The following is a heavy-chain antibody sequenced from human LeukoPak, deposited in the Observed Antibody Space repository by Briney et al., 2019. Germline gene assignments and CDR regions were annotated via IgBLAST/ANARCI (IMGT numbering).Heavy chain of an antibody. J-gene: IGHJ4*02. D-gene: IGHD6-19*01. Sequence: GRSLRLSCAASGFTFSSYAMHWVRQAPGKGLEWVAVIWYDGSNKYYADSVKGRFTISRDNSKNTLYLQMNSLRAEDTAVYYCARDPPNSGWYWGGSAGEFDYWGQGTLVTVSS. CDR3: ARDPPNSGWYWGGSAGEFDY. V-gene: IGHV3-33*08. CDR2: IWYDGSNK. CDR1: GFTFSSYA.